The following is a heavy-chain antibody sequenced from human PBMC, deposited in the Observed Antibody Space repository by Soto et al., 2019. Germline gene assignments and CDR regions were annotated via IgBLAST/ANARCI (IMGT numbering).Heavy chain of an antibody. CDR3: AKDLGSGKPYYYYAMDV. CDR2: ISYDGSNK. V-gene: IGHV3-30*18. Sequence: HPGGSLRLSCAASGFTFSSYGMHWVRQAPGKGLEWVAVISYDGSNKYYADSVKGRFTISRDNSENTLYLQMNSLRAEDTAVYYCAKDLGSGKPYYYYAMDVWGQGTTVTVSS. J-gene: IGHJ6*02. CDR1: GFTFSSYG. D-gene: IGHD3-10*01.